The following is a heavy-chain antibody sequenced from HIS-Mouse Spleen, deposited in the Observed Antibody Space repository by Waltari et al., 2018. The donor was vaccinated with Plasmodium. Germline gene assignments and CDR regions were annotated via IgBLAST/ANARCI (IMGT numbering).Heavy chain of an antibody. CDR1: GFTFSSYG. Sequence: QVPLVESGGGVVQPGRSLRLSCAASGFTFSSYGMHCVRQAPGKGLEWVAVISYDGSNKYYADSVKGRFTISRDNSKNTLYLQMNSLRAEDTAVYYCAKAQGVINFDYWGQGTLVTVSS. D-gene: IGHD3-16*01. CDR3: AKAQGVINFDY. CDR2: ISYDGSNK. J-gene: IGHJ4*02. V-gene: IGHV3-30*18.